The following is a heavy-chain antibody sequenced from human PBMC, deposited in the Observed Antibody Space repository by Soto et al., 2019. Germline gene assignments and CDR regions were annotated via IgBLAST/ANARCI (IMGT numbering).Heavy chain of an antibody. CDR1: GFTFSSYG. Sequence: SLRLSCAASGFTFSSYGMHWVRQAPGKGLGWVAVISYDGSNKYYADSVKGRFTISRDNSKNTLYLQMNSLRAEDTAVYYCAKDRVQSVEQLDFDYWGQGTLVTVSS. D-gene: IGHD6-6*01. J-gene: IGHJ4*02. CDR3: AKDRVQSVEQLDFDY. CDR2: ISYDGSNK. V-gene: IGHV3-30*18.